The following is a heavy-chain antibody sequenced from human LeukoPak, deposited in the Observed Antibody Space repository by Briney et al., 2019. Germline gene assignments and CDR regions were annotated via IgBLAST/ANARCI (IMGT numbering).Heavy chain of an antibody. CDR2: IYHSGST. D-gene: IGHD3-9*01. V-gene: IGHV4-4*02. CDR3: ARPRVTIWSGWFDP. J-gene: IGHJ5*02. CDR1: GGSISSSNW. Sequence: SETLSLTCAVSGGSISSSNWWSWVRQPPGKGLEWSGEIYHSGSTNYNPSLKSRVTISVDKSKNQFSLKLSSVTAADTAVYYCARPRVTIWSGWFDPWGQGTLFTVSS.